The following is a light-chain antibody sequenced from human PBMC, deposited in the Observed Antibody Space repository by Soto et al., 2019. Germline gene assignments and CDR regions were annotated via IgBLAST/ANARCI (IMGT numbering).Light chain of an antibody. Sequence: EIMLTQSPCTLSLSAGERATLSCRASQSVSSSYLDWYQQKPGQAPRLLIYGASSRATGIPDRFSGSGSGTDFTLTISRLEPEDFAVYYCQQYGSSQLTFGPGTKVDIK. CDR1: QSVSSSY. CDR3: QQYGSSQLT. V-gene: IGKV3-20*01. CDR2: GAS. J-gene: IGKJ3*01.